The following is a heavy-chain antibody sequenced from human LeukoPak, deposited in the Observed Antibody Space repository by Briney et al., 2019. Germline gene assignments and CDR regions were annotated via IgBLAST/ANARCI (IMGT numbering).Heavy chain of an antibody. CDR3: AKDGIAAAGLNYFDY. CDR2: INTDGSNT. CDR1: GFTFSNYW. V-gene: IGHV3-74*01. Sequence: GGSLRLSCAASGFTFSNYWMHWVRQAPGKGLVWVSRINTDGSNTNYADSVKGRFTISRDNAKNTLYLQMDSLRAEDTAVYYCAKDGIAAAGLNYFDYWGQGTLVTVSS. D-gene: IGHD6-13*01. J-gene: IGHJ4*02.